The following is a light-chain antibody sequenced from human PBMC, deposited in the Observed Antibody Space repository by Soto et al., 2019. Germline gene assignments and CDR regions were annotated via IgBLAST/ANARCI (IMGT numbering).Light chain of an antibody. V-gene: IGLV2-14*01. CDR3: SSFTISSTWV. CDR2: EVN. J-gene: IGLJ3*02. Sequence: QSVLTQPASVSGSPGQSITISCTVTNSDVGGLNYVSWYQHHPGNAPKLIIYEVNYRPSGVSDRFSGSKSDNTASLTISGLQTDDEADYYCSSFTISSTWVFGGGTK. CDR1: NSDVGGLNY.